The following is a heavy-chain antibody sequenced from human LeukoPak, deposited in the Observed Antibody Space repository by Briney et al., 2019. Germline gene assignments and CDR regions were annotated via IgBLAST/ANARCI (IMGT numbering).Heavy chain of an antibody. CDR3: SREHFGERTEPYYYYDLNY. D-gene: IGHD3-22*01. Sequence: GASVKVSCKASGYTFTGYYMHWVRQAPGQGLEWMGWIPPNSGGTNYAQKFQGRVTMTRDTAINTAYMELSRLRSDDTAVYYCSREHFGERTEPYYYYDLNYWGQGTLVTVSS. CDR2: IPPNSGGT. J-gene: IGHJ4*02. V-gene: IGHV1-2*02. CDR1: GYTFTGYY.